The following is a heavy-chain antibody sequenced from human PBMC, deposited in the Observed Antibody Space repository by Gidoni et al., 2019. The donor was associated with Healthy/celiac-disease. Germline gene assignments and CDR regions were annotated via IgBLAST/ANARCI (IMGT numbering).Heavy chain of an antibody. D-gene: IGHD6-19*01. J-gene: IGHJ3*02. CDR1: GFTVSSYW. Sequence: EVQLVESGGGLVQPGGYLRRSCAASGFTVSSYWMHWVRQAPGKGLVWVSRINSDGSSTSYADSVKGRFTISRDNAKNTLYLQMNSLRAEDTAVYYCAREGPIAVAPWAFDIWGQGTMVTVSS. V-gene: IGHV3-74*01. CDR2: INSDGSST. CDR3: AREGPIAVAPWAFDI.